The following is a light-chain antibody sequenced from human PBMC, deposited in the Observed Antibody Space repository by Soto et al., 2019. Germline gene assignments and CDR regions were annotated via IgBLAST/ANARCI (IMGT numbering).Light chain of an antibody. CDR3: QHYNNWPPWT. Sequence: EIVMTQSPATLSVSPGERATLSCRASQSVYNNLAWYQQRRGQAPRLLIYGASTRAPGIPARFSGSGSETEFTLTISSLQSEDFAVYYCQHYNNWPPWTFGQGTKVEIK. J-gene: IGKJ1*01. CDR2: GAS. V-gene: IGKV3-15*01. CDR1: QSVYNN.